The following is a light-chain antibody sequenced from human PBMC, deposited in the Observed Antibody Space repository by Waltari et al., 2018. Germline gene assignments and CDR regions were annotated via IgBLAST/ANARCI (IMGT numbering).Light chain of an antibody. J-gene: IGLJ3*02. CDR1: SGSLASYS. CDR2: ANV. Sequence: NFVLTQPHSVSESPGKTVTISCTRNSGSLASYSVQWSQPPPGSSPSPVIYANVERPSGVPDRFSGSIDSFSNSASLTISGLKTEDEADYYCQSYDDNNHWLFGGGTKLTVL. V-gene: IGLV6-57*01. CDR3: QSYDDNNHWL.